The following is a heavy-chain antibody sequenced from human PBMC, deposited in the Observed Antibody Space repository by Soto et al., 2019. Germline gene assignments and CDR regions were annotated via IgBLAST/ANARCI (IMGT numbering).Heavy chain of an antibody. CDR3: ARGGGVATPVDY. V-gene: IGHV4-34*01. D-gene: IGHD5-12*01. CDR1: GGSFSGYY. J-gene: IGHJ4*02. CDR2: INHSGST. Sequence: SETLSLTCAVYGGSFSGYYWSWIRQPPGKGLEWIGEINHSGSTNYNPSLKSRVTISVDTSKNQFSLKLSSVTAADTAVYYCARGGGVATPVDYWGQGTLVT.